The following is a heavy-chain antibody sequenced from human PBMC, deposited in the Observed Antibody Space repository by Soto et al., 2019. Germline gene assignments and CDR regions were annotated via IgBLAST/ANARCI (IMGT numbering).Heavy chain of an antibody. CDR2: IYYSGST. CDR1: GGAISSSNYH. J-gene: IGHJ4*02. V-gene: IGHV4-39*01. D-gene: IGHD2-15*01. Sequence: SESPSLTFTCSGGAISSSNYHLGGILQPLVKGLEWIGSIYYSGSTYYNPSLKSRVTISVDTSKNQFSLKLSSVTAADTAVYYCARQRCSGGSCPFDYWGQGTLVTVSS. CDR3: ARQRCSGGSCPFDY.